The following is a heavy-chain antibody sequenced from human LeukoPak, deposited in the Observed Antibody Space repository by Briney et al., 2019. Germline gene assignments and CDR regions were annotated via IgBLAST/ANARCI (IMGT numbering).Heavy chain of an antibody. CDR1: GGSFSGYY. V-gene: IGHV4-34*01. J-gene: IGHJ4*02. D-gene: IGHD2-21*02. CDR2: INHSGST. Sequence: SETLSLTCAVYGGSFSGYYWSWIRQPPGKGLEWIGEINHSGSTNYNPSLKSRVTISVDTSKNQFSLKLSSVTAADTAVYYCARGSRVTPTDYWGQGTLVTVSS. CDR3: ARGSRVTPTDY.